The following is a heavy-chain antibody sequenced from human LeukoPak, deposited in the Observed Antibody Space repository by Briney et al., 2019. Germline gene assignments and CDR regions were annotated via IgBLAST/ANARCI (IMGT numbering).Heavy chain of an antibody. D-gene: IGHD2-15*01. Sequence: GGSLRLSCAASGFTFSSYWMHWVRQAPGKGLVWVSAISGSGGSTYYADSVKGRFTISRDNSKNTLYLQMNSLRAEDTAVYYCAKVDIVVVADPWGQGTLVTVSS. CDR2: ISGSGGST. J-gene: IGHJ5*02. V-gene: IGHV3-23*01. CDR1: GFTFSSYW. CDR3: AKVDIVVVADP.